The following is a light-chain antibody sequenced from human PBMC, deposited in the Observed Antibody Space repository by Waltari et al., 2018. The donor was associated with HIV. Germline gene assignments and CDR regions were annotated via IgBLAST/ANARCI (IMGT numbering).Light chain of an antibody. CDR2: AVS. CDR3: SSYTSTSTVYV. J-gene: IGLJ1*01. Sequence: QSALTQPASVSGSPGQSITISCTGTSSDVGGYNSVSWYQLHPGKAPKLLIYAVSNRPSGVCDRFSGAKSDNTASLTISGLQAEDEADYYCSSYTSTSTVYVFGTGTEVTVL. CDR1: SSDVGGYNS. V-gene: IGLV2-14*03.